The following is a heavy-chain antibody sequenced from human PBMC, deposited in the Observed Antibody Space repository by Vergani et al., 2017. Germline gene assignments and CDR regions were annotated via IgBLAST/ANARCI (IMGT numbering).Heavy chain of an antibody. J-gene: IGHJ4*02. Sequence: EVQLLESGGGVVQPGGSLRLSCAASGVIFSSHAMTWVRQAPGKGLEWVSTISGSGASTYYADSVKGRFSISRDNSKKTLLLQMNSLRAKDTAVYYCAKSPNDNNRPTYYWGQGTLVTVSS. D-gene: IGHD1-1*01. CDR3: AKSPNDNNRPTYY. CDR1: GVIFSSHA. V-gene: IGHV3-23*01. CDR2: ISGSGAST.